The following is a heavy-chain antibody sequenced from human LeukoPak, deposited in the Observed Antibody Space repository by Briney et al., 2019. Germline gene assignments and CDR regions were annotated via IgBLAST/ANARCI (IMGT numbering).Heavy chain of an antibody. Sequence: SETLSLTCTVSGGSISSSSYYWGWIRQPPGKGLERIESIYYSGSTYYNPSLKSRVTISVDTSKNQFSLKLSSVTAADTAVYYCARGIAAAGRLIGNYWGQGTLVTVSS. J-gene: IGHJ4*02. CDR2: IYYSGST. CDR1: GGSISSSSYY. CDR3: ARGIAAAGRLIGNY. V-gene: IGHV4-39*07. D-gene: IGHD6-13*01.